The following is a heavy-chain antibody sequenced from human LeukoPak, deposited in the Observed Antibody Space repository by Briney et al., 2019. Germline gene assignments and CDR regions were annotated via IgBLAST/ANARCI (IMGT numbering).Heavy chain of an antibody. V-gene: IGHV4-34*01. Sequence: SETLSLTCAVYGGSFSGYYWSWIRQPPGKGLEWIGEINHSGSTNYNPSLKSRVAISVDTSKNQFSLKLSSVTAADTAVYYCARGVSFREYSYGLLGWFDPWGQGTLVTVSS. CDR2: INHSGST. CDR1: GGSFSGYY. J-gene: IGHJ5*02. CDR3: ARGVSFREYSYGLLGWFDP. D-gene: IGHD5-18*01.